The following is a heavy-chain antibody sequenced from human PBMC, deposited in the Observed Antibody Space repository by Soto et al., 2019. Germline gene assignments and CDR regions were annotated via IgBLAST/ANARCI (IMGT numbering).Heavy chain of an antibody. Sequence: PGGSLRLSCAASGFTFSSYGMHWVRQAPGKGLEWVAVIWYDGSNKYYADSVKGRFTISRDNSKNTLYLQMNSLRAEDTAVYYCARDRGTARPPRHPDSCLDPWGQGTLVTVSS. CDR3: ARDRGTARPPRHPDSCLDP. D-gene: IGHD6-6*01. CDR1: GFTFSSYG. CDR2: IWYDGSNK. J-gene: IGHJ5*02. V-gene: IGHV3-33*01.